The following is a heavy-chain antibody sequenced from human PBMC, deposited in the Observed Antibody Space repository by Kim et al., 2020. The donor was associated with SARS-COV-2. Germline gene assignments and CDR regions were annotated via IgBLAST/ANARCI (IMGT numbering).Heavy chain of an antibody. J-gene: IGHJ4*02. V-gene: IGHV1-46*01. D-gene: IGHD3-10*01. Sequence: RYAQKFQGRVTMTRDTSTSTGYMELSNLRSDDTAVYYCARDGGNYGDNDYWGQGTLVTVSS. CDR3: ARDGGNYGDNDY.